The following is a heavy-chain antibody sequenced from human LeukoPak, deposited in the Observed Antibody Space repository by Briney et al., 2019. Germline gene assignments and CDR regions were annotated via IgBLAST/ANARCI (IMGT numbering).Heavy chain of an antibody. J-gene: IGHJ4*02. D-gene: IGHD6-13*01. Sequence: SETLSLTCTVSGGSINNFYWSWIRQTPDKGLEWIGYIYFSGRTNYNPSLKSRVTISGDTSKNQISLRLSSVTAADTAVYFCARVTGYRIEDYFDYWGQGTLVTVSS. CDR1: GGSINNFY. CDR2: IYFSGRT. V-gene: IGHV4-59*01. CDR3: ARVTGYRIEDYFDY.